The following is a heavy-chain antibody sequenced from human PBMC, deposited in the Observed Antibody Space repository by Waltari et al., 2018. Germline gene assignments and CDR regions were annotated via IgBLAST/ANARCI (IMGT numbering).Heavy chain of an antibody. CDR1: GVSFRYFA. Sequence: EVQLLEYGGGLVQPGGSRRLSCVVSGVSFRYFAMSWVRQGPGKGLEWVSLIRCNGGSTYYADSVKGRFTISRDNSKNTLNLQIHSLRAEDTALYYCTKEGKLEDYWGQGTLVTVSS. CDR3: TKEGKLEDY. CDR2: IRCNGGST. J-gene: IGHJ4*02. V-gene: IGHV3-23*01. D-gene: IGHD1-1*01.